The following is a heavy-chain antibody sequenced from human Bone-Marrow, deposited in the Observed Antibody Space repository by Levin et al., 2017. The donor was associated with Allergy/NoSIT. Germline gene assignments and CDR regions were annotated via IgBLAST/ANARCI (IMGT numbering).Heavy chain of an antibody. CDR3: AKEYDYNFHYFDH. J-gene: IGHJ4*02. D-gene: IGHD5-24*01. Sequence: GESLKISCAASGLTFRNYGMNWVRQAPGKGLEWVVVISSDGRTTFYAESVKGRFTASRDNSKNTLYLQMNNLRPEDAALYFCAKEYDYNFHYFDHWGLGTLVTVSS. V-gene: IGHV3-30*18. CDR1: GLTFRNYG. CDR2: ISSDGRTT.